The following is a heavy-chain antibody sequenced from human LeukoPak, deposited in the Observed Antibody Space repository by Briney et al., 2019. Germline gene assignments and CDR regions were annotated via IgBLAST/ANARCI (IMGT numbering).Heavy chain of an antibody. Sequence: SETLSLTCTVSGDSLTSYYWSWFRQPPGKGLEWVGYVYYTGSINYSPPLKSRLTMSVDTSKNQFSLNLSSVTAADTAIYYCARGPYDSGGYYLAACDVWGRGTMVTVTS. V-gene: IGHV4-59*01. CDR2: VYYTGSI. CDR3: ARGPYDSGGYYLAACDV. CDR1: GDSLTSYY. J-gene: IGHJ3*01. D-gene: IGHD3-22*01.